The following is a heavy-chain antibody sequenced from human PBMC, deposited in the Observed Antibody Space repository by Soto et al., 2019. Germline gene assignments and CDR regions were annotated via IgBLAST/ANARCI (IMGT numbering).Heavy chain of an antibody. D-gene: IGHD3-3*01. CDR1: GFTFSSYS. V-gene: IGHV3-21*01. J-gene: IGHJ6*04. CDR3: ARVNYDFWSGYFLLEAPHKRPGPYYYGMGV. Sequence: PVGSRRLSCAASGFTFSSYSMNWVRQAPGKGLEWVSSISSSSSYIYYADSLKGRFTISRDNAKNSLCLQMNSLRAEDTAVYYCARVNYDFWSGYFLLEAPHKRPGPYYYGMGVWGKGTTVTVSS. CDR2: ISSSSSYI.